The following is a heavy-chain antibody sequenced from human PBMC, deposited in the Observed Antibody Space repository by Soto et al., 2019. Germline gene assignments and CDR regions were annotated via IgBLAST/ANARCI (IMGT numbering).Heavy chain of an antibody. D-gene: IGHD2-21*02. CDR3: ARPLPSCGGDCYDAFDI. CDR1: EFTFRSYA. V-gene: IGHV3-30-3*01. Sequence: QVQLVESGGGVVQPGRSLRLSCAASEFTFRSYAMHWVRQAAGKGLEWVAVISYDGSNEYYADSVKGRFTIFRDNSKNTLYLQMSSLRDEDTAVYYCARPLPSCGGDCYDAFDIWGRGTMVTVSS. J-gene: IGHJ3*02. CDR2: ISYDGSNE.